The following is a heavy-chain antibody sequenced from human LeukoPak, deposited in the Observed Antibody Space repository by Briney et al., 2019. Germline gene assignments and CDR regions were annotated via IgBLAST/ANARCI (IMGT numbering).Heavy chain of an antibody. Sequence: SETLSLTCTVSGYSISSGYYWGWIRQPPGKGLEWIGSIYHSGSTHYNPSLKSRVTISVDTSKNQFSLKLSSVTAADTAVYYCARRRQYYYDSSGYYWNWFDPWGQGTLVTVSS. D-gene: IGHD3-22*01. CDR1: GYSISSGYY. CDR3: ARRRQYYYDSSGYYWNWFDP. V-gene: IGHV4-38-2*02. CDR2: IYHSGST. J-gene: IGHJ5*02.